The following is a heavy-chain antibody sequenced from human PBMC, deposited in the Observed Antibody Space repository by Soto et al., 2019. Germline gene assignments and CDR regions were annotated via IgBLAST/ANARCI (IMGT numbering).Heavy chain of an antibody. CDR1: GFTFSSYS. CDR2: ISSSSSTI. V-gene: IGHV3-48*01. D-gene: IGHD2-2*01. CDR3: ARDTKDIVVVPALPDAFDI. J-gene: IGHJ3*02. Sequence: GGSLRLSCAASGFTFSSYSMNWVRQAPGKGLEWVSYISSSSSTIYYADSVKGRFTISRDNARNSLYLQMNSLRAEDTAVYYCARDTKDIVVVPALPDAFDIWGQGTMVTVSS.